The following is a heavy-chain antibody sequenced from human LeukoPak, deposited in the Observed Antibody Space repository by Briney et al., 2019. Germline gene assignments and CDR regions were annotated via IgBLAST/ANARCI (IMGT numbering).Heavy chain of an antibody. CDR3: ARQYYDRTGYYYFDY. CDR2: LYYSGRF. V-gene: IGHV4-39*01. D-gene: IGHD3-22*01. J-gene: IGHJ4*02. Sequence: SKTLSLTCAVSGVAITGSSYYWGWIRQSPGKGLEWIVSLYYSGRFYYNPSLKSLVTMSADTSKNQFSLKLNSLTAADRAVYYCARQYYDRTGYYYFDYWDQGTLVTVSS. CDR1: GVAITGSSYY.